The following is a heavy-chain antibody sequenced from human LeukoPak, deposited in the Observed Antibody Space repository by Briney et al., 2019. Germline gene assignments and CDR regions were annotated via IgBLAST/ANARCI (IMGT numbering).Heavy chain of an antibody. CDR2: IRYDGSNK. J-gene: IGHJ5*02. D-gene: IGHD6-19*01. CDR3: AKEDSSGWADKFDP. CDR1: GFTFSSYW. V-gene: IGHV3-30*02. Sequence: GGSLRLSCAASGFTFSSYWMSWVRQAPGKGLEWVAFIRYDGSNKYYADSVKGRFTISRDNSKNTLYLQMNSLRAEDTAVYYCAKEDSSGWADKFDPWGQGTLVTVSS.